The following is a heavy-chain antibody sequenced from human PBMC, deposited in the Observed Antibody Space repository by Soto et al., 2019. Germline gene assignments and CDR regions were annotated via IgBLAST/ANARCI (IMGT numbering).Heavy chain of an antibody. D-gene: IGHD3-22*01. CDR1: GFTFSNAW. Sequence: EVQLVESGGGLVKPGGSLRLSCAASGFTFSNAWMNWVRQAPGKGLEWVGRIKSKTDGGTTDYAAPVKGRFTISRDDSKNTLYLQMNSLKTEDTAVYYCITDNYYDSSGAYDAFDIWGQGTMVTGSS. CDR3: ITDNYYDSSGAYDAFDI. J-gene: IGHJ3*02. V-gene: IGHV3-15*07. CDR2: IKSKTDGGTT.